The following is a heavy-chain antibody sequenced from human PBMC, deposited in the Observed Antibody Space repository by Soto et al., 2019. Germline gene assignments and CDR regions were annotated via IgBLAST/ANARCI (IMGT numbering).Heavy chain of an antibody. CDR2: IWYDGSNK. Sequence: QVQLVESGGGVVQPGRSLRLSCAASGFTFSSYGMHWVRQAPGKGLEWVAVIWYDGSNKYYADSVQGRFTISRDNSKNTVHLQMHSLRAEDTAVYYCARVPGYSIGWYWYFDLWGRGTLVTVSS. J-gene: IGHJ2*01. V-gene: IGHV3-33*01. CDR1: GFTFSSYG. D-gene: IGHD6-19*01. CDR3: ARVPGYSIGWYWYFDL.